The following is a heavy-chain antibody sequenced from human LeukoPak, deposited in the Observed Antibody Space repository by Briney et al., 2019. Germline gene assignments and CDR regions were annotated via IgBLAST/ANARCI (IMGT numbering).Heavy chain of an antibody. J-gene: IGHJ4*02. CDR2: ISGSGANT. V-gene: IGHV3-23*01. Sequence: GGSLRLSCVASGFSFSNYAMSWVHQAPGRGLEWVSTISGSGANTYYADSVKGRFTISRDNSKNTLYLQMNSLRADDTAIYYCAKGRALEVVAAFNYWGQGTVVTASS. CDR1: GFSFSNYA. D-gene: IGHD2-15*01. CDR3: AKGRALEVVAAFNY.